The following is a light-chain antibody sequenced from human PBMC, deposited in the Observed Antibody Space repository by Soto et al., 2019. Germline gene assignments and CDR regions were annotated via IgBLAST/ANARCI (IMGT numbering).Light chain of an antibody. Sequence: EIVLTQSPGTLSLSPGERATLSCRASQSVYSSSLAWYQQKPGQAPRLLIYGVSIRATGIPDRFSGSRSGTDFTLTISRLEPEDFAVYYCQQYGSSPSTFGQGTKVEIK. CDR2: GVS. J-gene: IGKJ2*01. CDR1: QSVYSSS. CDR3: QQYGSSPST. V-gene: IGKV3-20*01.